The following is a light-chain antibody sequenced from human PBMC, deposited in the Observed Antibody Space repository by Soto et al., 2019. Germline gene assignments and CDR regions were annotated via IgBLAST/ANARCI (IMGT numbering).Light chain of an antibody. CDR3: SSYTSSSTV. Sequence: QSALTQPASVSGSPGQSITISCTGTSSDVGGYNYVSWYQQHPGKAPKLMIYDVSNRPSGVSNRFSGSKSGNTASLTISGLQAEDEADYXCSSYTSSSTVFGGGTKVTVL. CDR1: SSDVGGYNY. J-gene: IGLJ3*02. V-gene: IGLV2-14*01. CDR2: DVS.